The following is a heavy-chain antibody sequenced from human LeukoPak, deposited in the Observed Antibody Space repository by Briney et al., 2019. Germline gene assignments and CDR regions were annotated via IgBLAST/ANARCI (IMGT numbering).Heavy chain of an antibody. Sequence: SETLSLTCTVSGGSMSSDYWGWIRQTPGSGLEWIGYIYYSGGTYYNPSLKSRVSISIDTSKNQFSLKLDSVTSADTAVYYCASGYYFPDYWGQGALVTVSS. V-gene: IGHV4-59*01. CDR2: IYYSGGT. J-gene: IGHJ4*02. D-gene: IGHD2/OR15-2a*01. CDR3: ASGYYFPDY. CDR1: GGSMSSDY.